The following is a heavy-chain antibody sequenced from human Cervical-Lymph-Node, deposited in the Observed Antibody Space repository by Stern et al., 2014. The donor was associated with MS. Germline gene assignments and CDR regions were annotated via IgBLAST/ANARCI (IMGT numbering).Heavy chain of an antibody. V-gene: IGHV3-23*04. CDR2: ISGSGGST. CDR3: ANLMYYYDSSGYLQDY. Sequence: EVQLVESGGGLVQPGGSLRLSCAASGFTFSSYAMSWVRQAPGKGLEWVSAISGSGGSTYYADSVKGRFTISRDNSKNTLYLQMNSLRAEDTAVYYCANLMYYYDSSGYLQDYWGQGTLVTVSS. CDR1: GFTFSSYA. J-gene: IGHJ4*02. D-gene: IGHD3-22*01.